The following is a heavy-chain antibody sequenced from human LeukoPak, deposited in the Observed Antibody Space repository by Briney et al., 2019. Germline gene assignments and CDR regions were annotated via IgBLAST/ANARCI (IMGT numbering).Heavy chain of an antibody. CDR2: IYYSGST. CDR3: ARASYDFWSGYYLYFDY. J-gene: IGHJ4*02. CDR1: GGSISSYY. D-gene: IGHD3-3*01. V-gene: IGHV4-59*01. Sequence: SETLSLSCTVSGGSISSYYWSWIRQPPGKGLEWIGYIYYSGSTNYNPSLKSRVTISVDTSKNQFSLKLSSVTAADTAVYYCARASYDFWSGYYLYFDYWGQGSLVAVSS.